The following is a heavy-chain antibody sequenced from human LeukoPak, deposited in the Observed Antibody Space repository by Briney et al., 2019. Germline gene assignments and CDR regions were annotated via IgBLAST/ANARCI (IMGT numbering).Heavy chain of an antibody. D-gene: IGHD6-13*01. CDR1: GGTISSYY. CDR2: IYYSGST. CDR3: ASHRGYLDAFDI. J-gene: IGHJ3*02. Sequence: SENLSLNCTVSGGTISSYYWSWIRQPPGKGLEWIGYIYYSGSTNYNPSLKSRVTISVDTSKNQFSLKLSSVTAADTAVYYCASHRGYLDAFDIWGQGTMVTVSS. V-gene: IGHV4-59*01.